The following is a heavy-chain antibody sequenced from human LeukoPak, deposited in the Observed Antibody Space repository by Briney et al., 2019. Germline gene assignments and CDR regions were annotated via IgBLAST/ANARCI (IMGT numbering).Heavy chain of an antibody. Sequence: PSETLSLTCTVSGGSISSSSYYWGWIRQPPGKGLEWIGSIYYSGSTYHNPSLKSRVTISVDTSKNQFSLKLSSVTAADTAVYYCARLLWFGELSYMDVWGKGTTVTVSS. CDR2: IYYSGST. J-gene: IGHJ6*03. D-gene: IGHD3-10*01. V-gene: IGHV4-39*01. CDR3: ARLLWFGELSYMDV. CDR1: GGSISSSSYY.